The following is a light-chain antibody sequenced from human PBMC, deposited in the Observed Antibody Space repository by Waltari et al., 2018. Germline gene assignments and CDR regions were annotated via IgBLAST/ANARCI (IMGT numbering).Light chain of an antibody. CDR3: ASWDDDLSGVV. CDR2: YDD. CDR1: RSNIGNNA. J-gene: IGLJ2*01. V-gene: IGLV1-36*01. Sequence: QSVLTQPPSVSEAPRQRVTISCSGIRSNIGNNAVNWYQQFPGRAPKLLIYYDDLLPSGVSDRFSGSNSGTSASLAISGLQSEDEAYYYCASWDDDLSGVVFGGGTKLTVL.